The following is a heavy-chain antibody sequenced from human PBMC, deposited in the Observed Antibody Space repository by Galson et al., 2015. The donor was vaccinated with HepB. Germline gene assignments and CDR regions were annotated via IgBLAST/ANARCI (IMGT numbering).Heavy chain of an antibody. J-gene: IGHJ6*02. D-gene: IGHD2-2*01. CDR1: GGSISSGDYY. V-gene: IGHV4-30-4*01. Sequence: TLSLTCTVSGGSISSGDYYWSWIRQPPGKGLEWIGYIYYSGSTYYNPSLKSRVIISINTSKNQFSLKLSSVTAADTAVYYCARRGVVPAYYYYYGMDVWGQGTTVTVSS. CDR2: IYYSGST. CDR3: ARRGVVPAYYYYYGMDV.